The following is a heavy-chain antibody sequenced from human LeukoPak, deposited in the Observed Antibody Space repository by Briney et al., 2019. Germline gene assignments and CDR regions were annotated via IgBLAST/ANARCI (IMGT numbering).Heavy chain of an antibody. CDR1: GGTFSSYA. CDR3: ARAEYCSSTSCYKGLRPYDAFYI. J-gene: IGHJ3*02. CDR2: IIPIFGTA. D-gene: IGHD2-2*02. Sequence: SVKVSCKASGGTFSSYAISWVRQAPGQGLEWMGGIIPIFGTANYAQKFQGRVTITTDESTSTAYMELGSLRSEDTAVYYCARAEYCSSTSCYKGLRPYDAFYIWGQGTMVTVSS. V-gene: IGHV1-69*05.